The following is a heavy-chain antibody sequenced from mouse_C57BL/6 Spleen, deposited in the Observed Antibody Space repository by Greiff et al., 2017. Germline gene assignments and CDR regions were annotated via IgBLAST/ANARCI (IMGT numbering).Heavy chain of an antibody. D-gene: IGHD1-1*01. CDR2: LWRGGST. CDR3: AKDAYGSSYGFAY. J-gene: IGHJ3*01. CDR1: GFSLTSYG. Sequence: QVQLKESGPGLVQPSQSLSITCTVSGFSLTSYGVHWVRQSPGKGLEWLGVLWRGGSTDYNAAFMSRLSITKDNSKSQVFFKMNSLQADDTAIYYCAKDAYGSSYGFAYWGQGTLVTVSA. V-gene: IGHV2-5*01.